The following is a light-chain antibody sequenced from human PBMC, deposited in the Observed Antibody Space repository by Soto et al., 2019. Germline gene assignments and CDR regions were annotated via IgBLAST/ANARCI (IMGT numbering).Light chain of an antibody. V-gene: IGLV2-14*01. Sequence: ALTQPASVSGSPGQSITLSCAGSSSDVGGYNHVSWYQHHPGKAPKLLIYEVTNRPSGVSNRFSGSKSGNTASLTISGLQAEDEAEYYCSSYTSSFSSVFGTGTKVTVL. J-gene: IGLJ1*01. CDR2: EVT. CDR3: SSYTSSFSSV. CDR1: SSDVGGYNH.